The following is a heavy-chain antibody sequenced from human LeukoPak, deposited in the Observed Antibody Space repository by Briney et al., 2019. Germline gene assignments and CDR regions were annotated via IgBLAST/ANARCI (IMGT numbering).Heavy chain of an antibody. CDR2: INSDGTTT. D-gene: IGHD5-24*01. CDR3: VRVRDGYNSFFDY. Sequence: GGSLRLSRGASGFIFSSYWMHWVRQAPGKGLVWVSRINSDGTTTNYADSVKGRFTISRDNAKNTLYLQMNSLRAEDTAVYYCVRVRDGYNSFFDYWGQGTLVTVSS. V-gene: IGHV3-74*01. CDR1: GFIFSSYW. J-gene: IGHJ4*02.